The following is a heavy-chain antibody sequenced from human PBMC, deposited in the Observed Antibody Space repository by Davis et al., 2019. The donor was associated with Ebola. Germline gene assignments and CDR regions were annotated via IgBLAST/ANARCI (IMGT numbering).Heavy chain of an antibody. CDR2: INPGDGTT. CDR3: TRGENDGSGNYVGVY. Sequence: ASVKVSCKASFTSYYVHWVRQAPGQGLEWMGIINPGDGTTNYAQKFQGRVTMTRDTAANTIYMELNSLRFEDTAVYYCTRGENDGSGNYVGVYWGQGTLVTVSS. D-gene: IGHD3-10*01. CDR1: FTSYY. V-gene: IGHV1-46*01. J-gene: IGHJ4*02.